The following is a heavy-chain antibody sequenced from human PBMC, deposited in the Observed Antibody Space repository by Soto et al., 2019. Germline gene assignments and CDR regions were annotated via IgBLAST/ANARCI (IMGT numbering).Heavy chain of an antibody. J-gene: IGHJ4*02. V-gene: IGHV4-59*08. CDR2: IHYSGST. Sequence: SETLSLTCTVSGGSISNYYWSWIRQPPGKGLEWIGYIHYSGSTKYNPSLKSRVTISADTSKNQFSLKLSSVTAADTAVYYCARVQYDFWSGYFATIHYSGQATLVTVSS. D-gene: IGHD3-3*01. CDR3: ARVQYDFWSGYFATIHY. CDR1: GGSISNYY.